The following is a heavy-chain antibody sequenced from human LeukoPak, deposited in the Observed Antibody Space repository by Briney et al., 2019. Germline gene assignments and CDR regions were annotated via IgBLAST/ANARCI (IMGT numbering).Heavy chain of an antibody. V-gene: IGHV4-38-2*02. CDR2: IYHSGST. CDR3: ARHEGTMADY. Sequence: SETLSLTCTVSGYSITSGYYWGWIRQPPGKGLEWIGSIYHSGSTFYNPSLKSRVTISVDTSKNQFSLKLSSVTAADTAVYYCARHEGTMADYWGQGTLVTVSS. D-gene: IGHD3-10*01. J-gene: IGHJ4*02. CDR1: GYSITSGYY.